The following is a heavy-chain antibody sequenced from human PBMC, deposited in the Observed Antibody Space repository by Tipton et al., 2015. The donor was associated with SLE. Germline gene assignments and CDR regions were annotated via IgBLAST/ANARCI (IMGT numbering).Heavy chain of an antibody. V-gene: IGHV1-18*01. Sequence: QLVQSGAEVMKPGASVKVSCKASSYTFTSYGISWVRQAPGQGLEWMGWISTYNANTNYAQKLQGRVTMTTDTSTSTAFMDLRSLRSDDTAVYYCARAPQWDPPTFDIWGQGTMVTVSS. CDR3: ARAPQWDPPTFDI. J-gene: IGHJ3*02. CDR2: ISTYNANT. CDR1: SYTFTSYG. D-gene: IGHD1-26*01.